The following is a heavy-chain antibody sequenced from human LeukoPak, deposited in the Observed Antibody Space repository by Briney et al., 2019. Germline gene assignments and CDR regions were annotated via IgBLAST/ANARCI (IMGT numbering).Heavy chain of an antibody. CDR2: ISYDGSNK. CDR1: GFTFSSYT. J-gene: IGHJ4*02. V-gene: IGHV3-30-3*01. D-gene: IGHD5-12*01. CDR3: ARPYGGYVDYYFDY. Sequence: GGSLRLSCTASGFTFSSYTMNWVRQAPGKGLEWVAVISYDGSNKYYADSVKGRFTISRDNSKNTLYLQMNSLRTEDTAVYYCARPYGGYVDYYFDYWGQGTLVTVSS.